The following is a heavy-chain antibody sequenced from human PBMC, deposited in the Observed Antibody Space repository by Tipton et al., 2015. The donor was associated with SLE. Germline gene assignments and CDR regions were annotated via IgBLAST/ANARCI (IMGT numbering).Heavy chain of an antibody. Sequence: TLSLTCTVSGASISSYYWSWIRQPPGKGLEWIGYIYYSRRPNYNRSLKSRVTISVDTSKNQFSLKLSSVTAADTAVYYCARVSPYYYYMDVWGKGTTVTVSS. CDR2: IYYSRRP. CDR3: ARVSPYYYYMDV. CDR1: GASISSYY. V-gene: IGHV4-59*01. J-gene: IGHJ6*03.